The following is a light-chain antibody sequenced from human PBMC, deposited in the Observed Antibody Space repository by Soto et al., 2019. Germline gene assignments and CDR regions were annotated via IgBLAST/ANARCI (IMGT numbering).Light chain of an antibody. CDR2: EVS. CDR1: SSDVGKYDY. Sequence: SVLTQPPSASGSPGQSVTISCTGTSSDVGKYDYVSWFQHHPGKAPKLIIYEVSKRPSGVPDRFSGSKSGSTASLTVSGLQTEDEADYYCNSYVAGSNVFGTGTKV. CDR3: NSYVAGSNV. J-gene: IGLJ1*01. V-gene: IGLV2-8*01.